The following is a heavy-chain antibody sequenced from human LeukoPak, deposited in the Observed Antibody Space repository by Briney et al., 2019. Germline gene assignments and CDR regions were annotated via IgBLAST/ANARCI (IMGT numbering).Heavy chain of an antibody. V-gene: IGHV1-24*01. Sequence: ASVKVSCKVSGYTLTELSMHWVRQAPGKGLEWMGGFDPEDGETIYAQKFQGRVTMTEDTSTDTAYMELSSLRSEDTAVYYCATVRYDFNEFNYWGQGTLVTVSS. D-gene: IGHD3-3*01. CDR1: GYTLTELS. CDR2: FDPEDGET. J-gene: IGHJ4*02. CDR3: ATVRYDFNEFNY.